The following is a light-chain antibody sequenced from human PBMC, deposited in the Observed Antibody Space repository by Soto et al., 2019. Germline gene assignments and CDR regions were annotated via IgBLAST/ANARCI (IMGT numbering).Light chain of an antibody. CDR1: TSNILRNY. CDR2: MND. V-gene: IGLV1-47*01. J-gene: IGLJ1*01. Sequence: QSVLTQPPSVSGAPGQRVTISCTGSTSNILRNYVYWYRQLPGTAPRLLISMNDQRPSGVPDRFSGSKSGTSASLAISGLRSEDEADYYCASWDDSLSGYVFGTGTKVTVL. CDR3: ASWDDSLSGYV.